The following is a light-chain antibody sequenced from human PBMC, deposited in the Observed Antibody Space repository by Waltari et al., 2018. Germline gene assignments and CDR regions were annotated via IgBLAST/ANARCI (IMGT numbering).Light chain of an antibody. Sequence: EIVLTQSPGTLSVSPGERVTVPCRASQTITGSRLTWYHQKPGQAPRLLIYGASNRAPGIPDRFSGSGSGTDFTLTISRLEPEDSAVYYCQQYDGSVVTFGGGTKVEIK. V-gene: IGKV3-20*01. J-gene: IGKJ4*01. CDR1: QTITGSR. CDR2: GAS. CDR3: QQYDGSVVT.